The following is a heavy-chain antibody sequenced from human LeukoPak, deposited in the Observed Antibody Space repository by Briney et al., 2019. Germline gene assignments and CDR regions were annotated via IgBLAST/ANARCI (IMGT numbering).Heavy chain of an antibody. Sequence: GGSLRLSCAASGFTFSSYSMNWVRQAPGKGLEWVSSISSSSSYIYYADSVKGRFTISRDNAKNSLYLQMNSLRAEDTAVYYCARDLKRIDGLVDYWGQGTLVTVSS. CDR3: ARDLKRIDGLVDY. J-gene: IGHJ4*02. CDR2: ISSSSSYI. CDR1: GFTFSSYS. V-gene: IGHV3-21*01. D-gene: IGHD5-24*01.